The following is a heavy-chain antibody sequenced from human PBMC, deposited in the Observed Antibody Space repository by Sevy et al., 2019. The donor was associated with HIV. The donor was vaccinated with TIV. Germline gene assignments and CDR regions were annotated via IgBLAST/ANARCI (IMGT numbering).Heavy chain of an antibody. J-gene: IGHJ4*02. D-gene: IGHD5-18*01. CDR2: INDSGST. V-gene: IGHV4-34*01. CDR1: GGSFSGYY. Sequence: SETLSLTCAVYGGSFSGYYWSWIRQPPGKGLDWIGEINDSGSTNYNPSLKSRVTISLDTSKNQFSLKLGSVTAADTAVYYCARATSLVTGPNNYYFDYWGQGTLVTVSS. CDR3: ARATSLVTGPNNYYFDY.